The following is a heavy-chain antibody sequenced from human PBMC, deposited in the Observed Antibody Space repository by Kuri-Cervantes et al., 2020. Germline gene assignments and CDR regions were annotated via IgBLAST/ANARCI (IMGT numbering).Heavy chain of an antibody. CDR1: GFTFSDYY. V-gene: IGHV3-11*04. D-gene: IGHD2-15*01. CDR3: ARDYGSGGHGHPDY. CDR2: ISSSSSTI. J-gene: IGHJ4*01. Sequence: GESLKISCAASGFTFSDYYMSWIRQAPGKGLEWVSYISSSSSTIYYADSVKGRFTISRDNSKNTLYLQMNSLRHEDTAVYYCARDYGSGGHGHPDYWGHGTLVTVSS.